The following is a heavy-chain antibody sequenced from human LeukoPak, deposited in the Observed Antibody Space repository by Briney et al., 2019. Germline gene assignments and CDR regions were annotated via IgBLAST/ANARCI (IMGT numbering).Heavy chain of an antibody. V-gene: IGHV3-64D*08. CDR3: VRDSYGMDV. J-gene: IGHJ6*02. CDR1: GFTFSNYA. CDR2: IGSDGGST. Sequence: GGSLRLSCSASGFTFSNYAMHWVRQAPGKGLEYVSVIGSDGGSTYYADSVKGRFTISGDNFKNTLYLQMSSLRPEDTAVYSCVRDSYGMDVWGQGTTVTVSS.